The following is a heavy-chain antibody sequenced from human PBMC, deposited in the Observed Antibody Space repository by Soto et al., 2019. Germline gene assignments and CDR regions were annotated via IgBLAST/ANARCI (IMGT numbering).Heavy chain of an antibody. CDR2: MYDSGST. CDR3: ARGSGNYYYYGLDV. J-gene: IGHJ6*02. Sequence: LSLTCTVSGGSISSSYWSWIRQPPGKGLEWIGYMYDSGSTNNNPSLRSRITISVDTSKKQFSLKLSSVTAADTAVYYCARGSGNYYYYGLDVWGQGTTVTVSS. V-gene: IGHV4-59*01. CDR1: GGSISSSY. D-gene: IGHD1-26*01.